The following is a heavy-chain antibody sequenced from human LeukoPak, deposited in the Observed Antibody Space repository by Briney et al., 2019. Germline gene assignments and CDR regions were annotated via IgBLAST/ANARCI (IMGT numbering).Heavy chain of an antibody. J-gene: IGHJ4*02. Sequence: SETLSLTCAVSGGSISSSNWWSWVRQPPGKGLEWIGEIYHSGSTNYNPSLKSRVTISVDRSKNQFSLRLSSVTAADTAVYYYARTPYGGDSYFDYWGQGTLVTVSS. CDR1: GGSISSSNW. CDR3: ARTPYGGDSYFDY. V-gene: IGHV4-4*02. CDR2: IYHSGST. D-gene: IGHD4-23*01.